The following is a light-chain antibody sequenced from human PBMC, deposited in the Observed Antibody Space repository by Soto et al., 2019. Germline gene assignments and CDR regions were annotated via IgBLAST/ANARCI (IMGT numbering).Light chain of an antibody. CDR2: KAS. Sequence: DIQMTQSPSTLSASAGDRVTIPCRASQSISSWLAWYQHKPGKAPNLLIYKASSLESGVPSRFSGSGSGTEFTLTISSLQPEDFATYYCQQYYSYPPTFGQGTKVDIK. J-gene: IGKJ1*01. CDR3: QQYYSYPPT. V-gene: IGKV1-5*03. CDR1: QSISSW.